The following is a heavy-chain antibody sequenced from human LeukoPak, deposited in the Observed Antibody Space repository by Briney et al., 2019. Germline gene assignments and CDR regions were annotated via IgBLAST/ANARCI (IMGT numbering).Heavy chain of an antibody. Sequence: ASGKVSCNSSGYTFTSYGISWVRQPPGQGLEWMGIINPSGGSTSYAQKFQGRVTMTRDMSTSTDYMELSILRSEDTAVYYCARDNSVEDTAWWFDPWGQGTLVTVSS. V-gene: IGHV1-46*01. D-gene: IGHD4-23*01. CDR3: ARDNSVEDTAWWFDP. CDR1: GYTFTSYG. CDR2: INPSGGST. J-gene: IGHJ5*02.